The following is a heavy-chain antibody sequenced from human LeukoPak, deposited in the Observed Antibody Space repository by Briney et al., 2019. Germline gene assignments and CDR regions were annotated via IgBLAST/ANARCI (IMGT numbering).Heavy chain of an antibody. D-gene: IGHD5-24*01. CDR3: ARDWVYKIDY. CDR2: ISDDGFI. V-gene: IGHV3-74*01. CDR1: GFTFSSYV. Sequence: GGSLRLSCETAGFTFSSYVMHWVRRTSEKGLVWVSRISDDGFISYADSVKGRFTISRDNAKNTLILQMNSLRAEDTAVYYCARDWVYKIDYWGRGTLVTVSS. J-gene: IGHJ4*02.